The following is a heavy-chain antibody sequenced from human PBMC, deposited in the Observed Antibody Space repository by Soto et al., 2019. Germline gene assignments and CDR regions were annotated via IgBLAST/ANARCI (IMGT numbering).Heavy chain of an antibody. Sequence: KTSETLSLTCAVSGGSISSGGYSWSWIRQPPGKGLEWIGYIYHSGSTYYNPSLKSRVTISVDRSKNQFSLKLSSVTAADTAVYYCARGDTAMAGGGMDVWGQGTTVTVSS. D-gene: IGHD5-18*01. V-gene: IGHV4-30-2*01. CDR3: ARGDTAMAGGGMDV. J-gene: IGHJ6*02. CDR2: IYHSGST. CDR1: GGSISSGGYS.